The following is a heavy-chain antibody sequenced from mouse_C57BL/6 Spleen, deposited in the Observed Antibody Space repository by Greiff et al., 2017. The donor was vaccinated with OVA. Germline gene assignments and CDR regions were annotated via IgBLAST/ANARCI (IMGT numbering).Heavy chain of an antibody. J-gene: IGHJ3*01. CDR1: GFSLTSYG. CDR3: ARNWDGSFAY. CDR2: IWSGGST. V-gene: IGHV2-2*01. D-gene: IGHD1-1*01. Sequence: VQLVESGPGLVQPSQSLSITCTVSGFSLTSYGVHWVRQSPGKGLEWLGVIWSGGSTDYNAAFISRLSISKDNSKSQVFFKMNSLQADDTAIYYCARNWDGSFAYWGQGTLVTVSA.